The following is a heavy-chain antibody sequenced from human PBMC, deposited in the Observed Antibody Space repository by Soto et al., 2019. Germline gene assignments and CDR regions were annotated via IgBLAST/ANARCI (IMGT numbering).Heavy chain of an antibody. Sequence: QLVEAGGGLVKPGGSLRLYCAASGFDFSFYSMIWVRQAPGKGLEWVSTISAYSTHIYYVDSVKGRFTISRDNAKESLYLQMNSLRADDTAVYYCVRDQDAFDLWGQGTRVTVSS. CDR3: VRDQDAFDL. CDR1: GFDFSFYS. CDR2: ISAYSTHI. J-gene: IGHJ3*01. V-gene: IGHV3-21*01.